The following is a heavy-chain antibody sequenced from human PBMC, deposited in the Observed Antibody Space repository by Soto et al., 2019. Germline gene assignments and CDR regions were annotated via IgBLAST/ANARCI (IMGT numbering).Heavy chain of an antibody. Sequence: GGSLRLSCAASGFTFSSYAMSWVRQAPGKGLEWVSAISGSGGSTCYADSVKGRFTISRDNSKNTLYLQMNSLRAEDTAVYYCAKDPPTPPNSSSRYVGDAFDIWGQGTMVTVSS. J-gene: IGHJ3*02. CDR3: AKDPPTPPNSSSRYVGDAFDI. V-gene: IGHV3-23*01. CDR2: ISGSGGST. CDR1: GFTFSSYA. D-gene: IGHD6-13*01.